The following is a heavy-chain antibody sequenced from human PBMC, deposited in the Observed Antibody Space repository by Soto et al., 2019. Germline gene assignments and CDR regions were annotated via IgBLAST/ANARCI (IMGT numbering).Heavy chain of an antibody. CDR3: AREDGYNLFDY. J-gene: IGHJ4*02. Sequence: PSETLSLTCTVSGGSISSYYWSWIRQPPGKGLEWIGYIYYSGSTNYNPSLKSRVTISVDTSKNQFSLKLSSVTAADTAVYYCAREDGYNLFDYWGQGTLVTVSS. D-gene: IGHD5-12*01. CDR2: IYYSGST. V-gene: IGHV4-59*01. CDR1: GGSISSYY.